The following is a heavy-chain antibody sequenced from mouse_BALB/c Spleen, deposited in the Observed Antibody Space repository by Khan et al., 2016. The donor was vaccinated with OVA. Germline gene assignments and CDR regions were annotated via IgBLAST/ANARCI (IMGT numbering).Heavy chain of an antibody. J-gene: IGHJ2*01. Sequence: EVQLQESGPGLVKPSQSLSLTCPVTGYSITSDYAGNWIRQFPGNKLEWMGYLSYSGNTKYNPSLKSRISITRDTSKNQFFLQLNSVTTEDTATYYCARIYGGDFDYWGQGTTLTVSS. V-gene: IGHV3-2*02. CDR2: LSYSGNT. D-gene: IGHD1-1*01. CDR3: ARIYGGDFDY. CDR1: GYSITSDYA.